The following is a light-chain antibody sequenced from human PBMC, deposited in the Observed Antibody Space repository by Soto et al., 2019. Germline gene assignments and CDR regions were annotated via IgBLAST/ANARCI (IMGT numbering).Light chain of an antibody. V-gene: IGLV1-40*01. J-gene: IGLJ2*01. CDR3: QSYDSSLSGHVV. CDR1: SSHLGAAFA. Sequence: QSVLTQPPSLSGAPGQRITISCTGTSSHLGAAFAVQWYQQLPGAAPQLLIYYNNNRPSGVPDRFSGSKSGTSAFLAITGLQADDEADYYCQSYDSSLSGHVVFGGGTQLTVL. CDR2: YNN.